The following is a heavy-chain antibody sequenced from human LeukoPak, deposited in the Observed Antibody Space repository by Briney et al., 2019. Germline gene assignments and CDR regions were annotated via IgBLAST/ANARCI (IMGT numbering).Heavy chain of an antibody. Sequence: GASVKVSCKASGYTFTTYAISWVRQAPGQGLEWMGWISTYNGNTNYAQKFQGRVTLTTDTSTSTAYMDLRSLRSDDTAVYHCARVALGSWYFDLWGRGTRVTVSP. CDR1: GYTFTTYA. D-gene: IGHD2-15*01. CDR2: ISTYNGNT. J-gene: IGHJ2*01. V-gene: IGHV1-18*01. CDR3: ARVALGSWYFDL.